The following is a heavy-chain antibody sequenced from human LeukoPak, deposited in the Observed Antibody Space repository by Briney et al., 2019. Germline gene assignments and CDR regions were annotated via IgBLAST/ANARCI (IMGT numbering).Heavy chain of an antibody. Sequence: SETLSLTCAVYGGSFSGYYWSWIRQPPGKGLEWIGYIYYSGSTYYNPSLKSRVTISVDTSKNQFSLKLSSVTAADTAVYYCARDLGNRQYYFDYWGQGTLVTVSS. CDR1: GGSFSGYY. CDR2: IYYSGST. D-gene: IGHD1-14*01. J-gene: IGHJ4*02. CDR3: ARDLGNRQYYFDY. V-gene: IGHV4-30-4*08.